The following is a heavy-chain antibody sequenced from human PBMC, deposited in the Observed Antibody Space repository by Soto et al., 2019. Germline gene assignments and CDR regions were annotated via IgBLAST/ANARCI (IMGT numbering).Heavy chain of an antibody. CDR2: INHSGST. CDR1: GGSFSGYY. V-gene: IGHV4-34*01. D-gene: IGHD5-18*01. J-gene: IGHJ4*02. Sequence: QVQLQQWGTGLLKPSETLSLTCAVYGGSFSGYYWSWIRQPPGKGLEWIGEINHSGSTNYNPSLTSRVTISVDTSKNQCSRKLSSVTAADTAVYYCARAGYSYGWSTIDYWGQGTLVTVSS. CDR3: ARAGYSYGWSTIDY.